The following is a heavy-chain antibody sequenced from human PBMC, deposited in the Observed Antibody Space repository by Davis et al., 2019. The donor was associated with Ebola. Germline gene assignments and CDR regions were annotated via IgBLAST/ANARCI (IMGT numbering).Heavy chain of an antibody. CDR1: GYTFTGYY. V-gene: IGHV1-2*06. Sequence: AASVKVSCKASGYTFTGYYMHWVRQAPGQGLEWMGRINPNSGGTNYAQKFQGRVTMTRDTSISTAYMELSRLRSDDTAVYYCARATSVTMIVVVIGFDPWGQGTLVTVSS. J-gene: IGHJ5*02. CDR2: INPNSGGT. CDR3: ARATSVTMIVVVIGFDP. D-gene: IGHD3-22*01.